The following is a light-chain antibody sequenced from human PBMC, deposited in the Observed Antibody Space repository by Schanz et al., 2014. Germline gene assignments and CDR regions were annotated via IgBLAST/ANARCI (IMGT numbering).Light chain of an antibody. Sequence: QSVLTQPPSLSGAPGQGVTISCTGSSSNIGAGYDVHWYQQLPGTAPKLLIYGNNNRPSGVPDRFSGSKSGTSASLAISGLQSEDEADYYCAAWDDSLNSWVFGGGTKLTVL. CDR1: SSNIGAGYD. CDR3: AAWDDSLNSWV. J-gene: IGLJ3*02. CDR2: GNN. V-gene: IGLV1-40*01.